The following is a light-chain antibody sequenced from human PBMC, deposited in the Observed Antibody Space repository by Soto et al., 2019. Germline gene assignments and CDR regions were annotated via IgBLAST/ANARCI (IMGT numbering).Light chain of an antibody. CDR1: QSITTF. CDR2: DAS. CDR3: QQYSTYPLT. J-gene: IGKJ4*01. Sequence: DIQMTQSPSTLSASIGDRVTITCRASQSITTFLAWYQQKPGKAPQILIYDASKLEPGVPSRLSGGGSGTEFTLTISSLRPDDFTTYYCQQYSTYPLTFGGGTKVDIK. V-gene: IGKV1-5*01.